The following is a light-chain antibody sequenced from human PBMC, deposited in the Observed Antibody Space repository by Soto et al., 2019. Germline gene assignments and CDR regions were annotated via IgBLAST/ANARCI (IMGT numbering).Light chain of an antibody. CDR2: GAS. J-gene: IGKJ4*01. CDR1: LAVSSIL. Sequence: VLTQSPGTLSLSPGERATLSCRASLAVSSILLASYQQKPGQAPRLLIYGASSRATGIPDRFSGSGAGTDFTLTVSRLEPEDFAVYYCQQHGTSPIFGGGTKVEIK. CDR3: QQHGTSPI. V-gene: IGKV3-20*01.